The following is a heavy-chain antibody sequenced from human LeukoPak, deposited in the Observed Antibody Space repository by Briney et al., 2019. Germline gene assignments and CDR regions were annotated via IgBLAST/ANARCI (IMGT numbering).Heavy chain of an antibody. CDR3: ASPIAARPP. J-gene: IGHJ5*02. V-gene: IGHV4-34*01. CDR2: IYYSGST. D-gene: IGHD6-6*01. CDR1: GGSFSGYY. Sequence: SETLSLTCAVYGGSFSGYYWSWIRQPPGKGLEWIGSIYYSGSTYYNPSLKSRVTISVDTSKNQFSLKLSSVTAADTAVYYCASPIAARPPWGQGTLVTVSS.